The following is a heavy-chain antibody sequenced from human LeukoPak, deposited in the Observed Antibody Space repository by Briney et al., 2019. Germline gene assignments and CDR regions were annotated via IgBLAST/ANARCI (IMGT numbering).Heavy chain of an antibody. CDR3: ARVGGSGSYYGFDP. J-gene: IGHJ5*02. V-gene: IGHV4-34*01. CDR1: GGSFSGYY. Sequence: SETLPLTCAVYGGSFSGYYWSWIRQPPGKGLEWICEINHSGSTNYNPSLKSRVTISVDTSKNQFSLKLSSVTAADTAVYYCARVGGSGSYYGFDPWGQGTLVTVSS. D-gene: IGHD3-10*01. CDR2: INHSGST.